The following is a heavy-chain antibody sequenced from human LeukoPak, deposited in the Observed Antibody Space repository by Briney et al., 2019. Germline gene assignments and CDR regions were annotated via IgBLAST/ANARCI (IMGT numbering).Heavy chain of an antibody. V-gene: IGHV3-30*02. Sequence: GGSLRLSCAASGFTFSSYGMHWVRQAPGKGLEWVAFIRYDGSNKYYADSVKGRFTISRDNSKNTLYLQMNSLRAEDTAVYYCAKDRSSNLAAGDYWGQGTLVTVSS. CDR2: IRYDGSNK. J-gene: IGHJ4*02. CDR3: AKDRSSNLAAGDY. D-gene: IGHD6-13*01. CDR1: GFTFSSYG.